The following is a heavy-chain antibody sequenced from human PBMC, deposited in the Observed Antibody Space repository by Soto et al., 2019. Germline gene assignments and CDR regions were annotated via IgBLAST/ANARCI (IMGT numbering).Heavy chain of an antibody. V-gene: IGHV4-30-4*01. J-gene: IGHJ3*02. CDR1: GGSINGNDYY. CDR2: IYDSGTT. D-gene: IGHD3-10*01. Sequence: SETLSLTCTVSGGSINGNDYYWSWIRQSPGKGLEWIGYIYDSGTTLYSPSFRSRVTISGDTSSNHFSLKLTSVTAADTAVYFCARGEIRGGFDIWGQGTMVTVSS. CDR3: ARGEIRGGFDI.